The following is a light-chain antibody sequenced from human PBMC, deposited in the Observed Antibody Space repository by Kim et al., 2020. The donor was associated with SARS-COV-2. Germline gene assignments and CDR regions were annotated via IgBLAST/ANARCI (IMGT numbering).Light chain of an antibody. Sequence: DIQMTQSPSSLSASVGDRVTITCRASQSISSYLNWYQQKPGKAPKLLIYAASSLQSGVPSRFSGSGSGTDFTLTISSLQPEDFATYYCQKYNSAPSFGGGTKVDIK. CDR3: QKYNSAPS. CDR2: AAS. CDR1: QSISSY. J-gene: IGKJ4*01. V-gene: IGKV1-39*01.